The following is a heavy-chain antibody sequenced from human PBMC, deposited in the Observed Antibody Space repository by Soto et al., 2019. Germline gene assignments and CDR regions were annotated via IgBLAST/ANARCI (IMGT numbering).Heavy chain of an antibody. CDR1: GFDFNKYA. J-gene: IGHJ4*02. D-gene: IGHD2-2*02. Sequence: GGSLRLSCAAFGFDFNKYAMTWVRQAPGKGLQWVSSITSNGDSTYYADSVKGRFTTSRDNSKNTLYLQMNSLRADDTAVVYCAKDSPSYTTSPFYFDSWGQGTLVTVSS. CDR3: AKDSPSYTTSPFYFDS. CDR2: ITSNGDST. V-gene: IGHV3-23*01.